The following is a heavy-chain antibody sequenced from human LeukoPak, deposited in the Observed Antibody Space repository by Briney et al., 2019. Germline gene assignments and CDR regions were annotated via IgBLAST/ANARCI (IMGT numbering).Heavy chain of an antibody. CDR3: AELGITMIGGV. CDR2: IKSDGSST. CDR1: GFTFSSYW. J-gene: IGHJ6*04. D-gene: IGHD3-10*02. V-gene: IGHV3-74*01. Sequence: GGSLRLSCAASGFTFSSYWMHSVRQGPAKGLVWVSRIKSDGSSTSYADSVKGRFTISRDNAKNSLYLQMNSLRAEDTAVYYCAELGITMIGGVWGKGTTVTISS.